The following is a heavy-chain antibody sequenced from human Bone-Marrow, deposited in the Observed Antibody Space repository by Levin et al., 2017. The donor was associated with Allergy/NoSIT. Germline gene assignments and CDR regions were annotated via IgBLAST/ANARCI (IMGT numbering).Heavy chain of an antibody. CDR3: ARGSSGWYGWFDP. J-gene: IGHJ5*02. CDR1: GFTFSNFD. D-gene: IGHD6-13*01. V-gene: IGHV3-13*01. CDR2: IGPTGET. Sequence: PGGSLRLSCAASGFTFSNFDMLWVRQVPGKGLEWVSAIGPTGETYYPGSVRGRFTISRENAKNSLYLQMNSLRVGDTAVYYCARGSSGWYGWFDPWGQGTLVTVSS.